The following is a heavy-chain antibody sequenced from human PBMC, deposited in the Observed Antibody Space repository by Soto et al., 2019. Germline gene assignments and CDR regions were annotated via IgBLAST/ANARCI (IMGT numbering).Heavy chain of an antibody. Sequence: QVQLGQSVAEGGKAGASVKVSCKDSGYSFTGHYIDCVRQAPCPGLEWMGWINPNIGNPGTAQKLQGSITMTRDTYINTVYMEMSKLTADDTAVYSCARDRTITVWGVMAIDVFDVWGQGTLVTVSS. CDR1: GYSFTGHY. D-gene: IGHD3-16*01. V-gene: IGHV1-2*02. J-gene: IGHJ3*01. CDR2: INPNIGNP. CDR3: ARDRTITVWGVMAIDVFDV.